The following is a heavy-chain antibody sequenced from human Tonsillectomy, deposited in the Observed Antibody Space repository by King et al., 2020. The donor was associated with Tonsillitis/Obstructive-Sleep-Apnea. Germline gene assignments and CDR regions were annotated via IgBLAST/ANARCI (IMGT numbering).Heavy chain of an antibody. D-gene: IGHD1-26*01. V-gene: IGHV3-33*01. J-gene: IGHJ2*01. Sequence: VQLVESGGGVVQPGRSLRLSCAASGFTFSSYGMHGVRQAPGKGLEWVAVIWYDGSNKYYADSVKGRFTISRDNSKNTLYLQSNSLRAEDTAVYYCARGLGSGSYRNWYFDLWGRGTLVTVSS. CDR3: ARGLGSGSYRNWYFDL. CDR2: IWYDGSNK. CDR1: GFTFSSYG.